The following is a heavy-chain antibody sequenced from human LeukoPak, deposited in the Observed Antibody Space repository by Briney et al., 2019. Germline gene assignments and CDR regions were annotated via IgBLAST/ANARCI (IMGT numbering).Heavy chain of an antibody. CDR1: GGSISSYY. V-gene: IGHV4-59*01. D-gene: IGHD6-13*01. Sequence: SETLSLTCTVSGGSISSYYWSWIRQPPGKGLEWIGYIYYSGSTNYNPSLKSRVTISVDTSKNQFSLKLSSVTAADTAVYYRARDGGIAAAGTFDPWGQGTLVTVSS. CDR3: ARDGGIAAAGTFDP. CDR2: IYYSGST. J-gene: IGHJ5*02.